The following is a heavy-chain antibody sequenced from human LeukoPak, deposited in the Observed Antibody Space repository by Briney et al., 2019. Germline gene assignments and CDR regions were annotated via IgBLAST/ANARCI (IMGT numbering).Heavy chain of an antibody. CDR1: GFTFSSYA. CDR2: IYSGGST. CDR3: ARGRGVGGPYYFDY. J-gene: IGHJ4*02. D-gene: IGHD1-26*01. Sequence: GGSLRLSCAASGFTFSSYAMSWVRQAPGKGLEGVSVIYSGGSTYYADSVKGRFTISRDNSKNTLYLQMNSLRAEDTAVYYCARGRGVGGPYYFDYWGQGALVTVSS. V-gene: IGHV3-66*02.